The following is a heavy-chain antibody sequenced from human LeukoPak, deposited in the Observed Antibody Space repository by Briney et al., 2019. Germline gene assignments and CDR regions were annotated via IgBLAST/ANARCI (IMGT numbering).Heavy chain of an antibody. V-gene: IGHV1-2*02. Sequence: ASVKVSCKASGYTFTGYYMHWVRQAPGQGLEWMGWINPNSGGTNYAQKFQGRVTMTRDTSISTAYMELSRLRSDDTAVYYCARDNVYGDYRRFDPWGQGTLSPSPQ. CDR2: INPNSGGT. CDR1: GYTFTGYY. J-gene: IGHJ5*02. D-gene: IGHD4-17*01. CDR3: ARDNVYGDYRRFDP.